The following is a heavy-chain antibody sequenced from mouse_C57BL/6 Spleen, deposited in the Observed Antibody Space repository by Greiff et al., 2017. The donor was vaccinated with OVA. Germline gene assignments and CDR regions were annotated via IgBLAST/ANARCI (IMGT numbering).Heavy chain of an antibody. V-gene: IGHV1-50*01. CDR1: GYTFTSYW. CDR2: IDPSDSYT. CDR3: ARRGYSKGYFDY. Sequence: QVQLKQPGAELVKPGASVKLSCKASGYTFTSYWMQWVKQRPGQGLEWIGEIDPSDSYTNYNQKFKGKATLTVDTSSSTAYMQLSSLTSEDSAVDYCARRGYSKGYFDYWGQGTTLTVSS. D-gene: IGHD2-5*01. J-gene: IGHJ2*01.